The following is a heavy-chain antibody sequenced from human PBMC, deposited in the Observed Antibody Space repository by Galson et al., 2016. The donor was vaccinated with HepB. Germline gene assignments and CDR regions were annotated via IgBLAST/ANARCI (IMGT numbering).Heavy chain of an antibody. V-gene: IGHV3-30-3*01. J-gene: IGHJ4*02. CDR2: ISYDGSDK. CDR1: GFTFSSYP. CDR3: AREGTNIAVAATAFDY. D-gene: IGHD6-19*01. Sequence: SLRLSCAASGFTFSSYPMHWVRQAPGKGLEWVAVISYDGSDKNYADSVKGRFTISRDNSKNALSLQMNSLRAEDTAVYYCAREGTNIAVAATAFDYWGQGTLVTVSS.